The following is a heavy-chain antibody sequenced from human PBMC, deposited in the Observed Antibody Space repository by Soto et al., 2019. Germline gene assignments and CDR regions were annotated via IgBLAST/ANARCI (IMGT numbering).Heavy chain of an antibody. CDR1: GGSISSSNW. D-gene: IGHD3-10*01. J-gene: IGHJ6*03. CDR2: IYHSGST. Sequence: SETLSLTCAVSGGSISSSNWWSWVRQPPGKGLEWIGEIYHSGSTNYNPSLKSRVTISVDKSKNQFSLKLSSVTAEDTAVYYCAKDRGGWFGEGVYYYYMDVWGKGTTVTVSS. V-gene: IGHV4-4*02. CDR3: AKDRGGWFGEGVYYYYMDV.